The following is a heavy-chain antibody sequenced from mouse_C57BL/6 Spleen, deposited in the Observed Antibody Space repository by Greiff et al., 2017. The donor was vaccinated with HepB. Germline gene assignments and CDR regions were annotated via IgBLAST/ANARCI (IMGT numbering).Heavy chain of an antibody. CDR1: GYTFTSYG. D-gene: IGHD2-2*01. V-gene: IGHV1-81*01. J-gene: IGHJ4*01. CDR3: ARGGDDVGAYAMDY. Sequence: QVQLQQSGAELARPGASVKLSCQASGYTFTSYGISWVKQRTGQGLEWIGEIYPRSGNTYYNEKFKGKATLTADKSSSTAYMELRSLTSEDSAVYFCARGGDDVGAYAMDYWGQGTSVTVSS. CDR2: IYPRSGNT.